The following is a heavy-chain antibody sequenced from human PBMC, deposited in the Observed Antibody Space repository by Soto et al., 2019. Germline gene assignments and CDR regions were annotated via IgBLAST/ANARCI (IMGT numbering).Heavy chain of an antibody. CDR1: GGSISSGDYY. CDR2: IYYSGST. Sequence: SETLSLTCTVSGGSISSGDYYWSWIRQPPGKGLEWIGYIYYSGSTYYNPSLKSRVTISVDTSKSQFSLKLSSVTAADTAVYYCARAHDSSGYYYLGFDYWGQGTLVTVSS. D-gene: IGHD3-22*01. V-gene: IGHV4-30-4*01. CDR3: ARAHDSSGYYYLGFDY. J-gene: IGHJ4*02.